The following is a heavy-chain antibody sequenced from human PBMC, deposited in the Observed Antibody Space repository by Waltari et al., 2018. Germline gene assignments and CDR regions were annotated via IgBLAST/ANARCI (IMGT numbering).Heavy chain of an antibody. CDR2: IYYSGST. CDR1: GDTIRSYH. Sequence: QMQLQESGPGLVKPSETLSLNCTHYGDTIRSYHWSRTRTPPGKGLEWIGYIYYSGSTNYNPSLKSRVTISVDTSKNQFSLKLSSVTAADTAVYYCARDMLVRGSNWFDPWGQGTLVTVSS. D-gene: IGHD3-10*01. V-gene: IGHV4-59*01. J-gene: IGHJ5*02. CDR3: ARDMLVRGSNWFDP.